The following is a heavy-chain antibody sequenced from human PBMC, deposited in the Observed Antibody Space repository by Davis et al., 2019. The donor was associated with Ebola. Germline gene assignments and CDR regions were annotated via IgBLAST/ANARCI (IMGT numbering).Heavy chain of an antibody. CDR2: IYYSGST. J-gene: IGHJ4*02. CDR3: ARLGATSGVYLDY. Sequence: MPGGSLRLSCTVSGGSISSYYWSWIRQPPGKGLEWIGYIYYSGSTNQNPSLKSRVTISVDTSKSQFSLKLSSVTAADTAVYYCARLGATSGVYLDYWGQGTLVTVSS. V-gene: IGHV4-59*01. CDR1: GGSISSYY. D-gene: IGHD1-26*01.